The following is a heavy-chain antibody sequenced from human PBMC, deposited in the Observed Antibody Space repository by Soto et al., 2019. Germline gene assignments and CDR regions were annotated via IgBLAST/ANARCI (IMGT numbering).Heavy chain of an antibody. CDR2: INAGNGNT. J-gene: IGHJ5*02. CDR1: GYTFTSYA. CDR3: ATGPLGEGDCISTSSYGWFDP. D-gene: IGHD2-2*01. Sequence: ASVKVSCKASGYTFTSYAMHWVRQAPGQRLEWMGWINAGNGNTKYSQKFQGRVTITRDTSASTAYMELSSLRSEDTAVYYCATGPLGEGDCISTSSYGWFDPWGQGTLVTVSS. V-gene: IGHV1-3*01.